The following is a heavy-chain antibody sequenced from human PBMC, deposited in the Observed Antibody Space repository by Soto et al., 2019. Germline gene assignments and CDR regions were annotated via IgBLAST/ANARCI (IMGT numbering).Heavy chain of an antibody. Sequence: GGSLRLSCEASGFSFSDYKMNWVRQFPGEGLEWVAYIARDGETTFYADSVEGRFVVSRDNAKNSLFLQMGRLTGDDTAVYFCARDTPTAELDYWGQGSLVTVSS. V-gene: IGHV3-48*03. CDR2: IARDGETT. CDR3: ARDTPTAELDY. D-gene: IGHD1-1*01. CDR1: GFSFSDYK. J-gene: IGHJ4*02.